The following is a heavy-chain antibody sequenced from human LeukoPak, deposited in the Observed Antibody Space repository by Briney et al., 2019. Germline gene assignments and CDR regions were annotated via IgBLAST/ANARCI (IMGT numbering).Heavy chain of an antibody. J-gene: IGHJ3*02. CDR2: ISGSGDRI. CDR3: ARGIVGVILHALEI. CDR1: GFTFSSYA. Sequence: GGSLRLSCAASGFTFSSYAMSWVRQAPGKGLEWVSGISGSGDRIFYADPVKGRFTISRDNSKNTLYLQMNSLGAEDTAIYYCARGIVGVILHALEIWGQGTIVTVSS. D-gene: IGHD1-26*01. V-gene: IGHV3-23*01.